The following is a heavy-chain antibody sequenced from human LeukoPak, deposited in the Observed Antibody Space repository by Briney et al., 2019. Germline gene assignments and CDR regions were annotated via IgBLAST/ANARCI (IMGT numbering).Heavy chain of an antibody. CDR2: MNSDGTTT. CDR1: GFTFSDHW. Sequence: GGSLRLSCAASGFTFSDHWMHWVRQVPGKGLLWVARMNSDGTTTNYADSVKGRFTISRDNAENTLFLQMNSLGADDTAVYYCARAGWYRFDYWGQGTLVTVSS. D-gene: IGHD6-19*01. CDR3: ARAGWYRFDY. V-gene: IGHV3-74*01. J-gene: IGHJ4*02.